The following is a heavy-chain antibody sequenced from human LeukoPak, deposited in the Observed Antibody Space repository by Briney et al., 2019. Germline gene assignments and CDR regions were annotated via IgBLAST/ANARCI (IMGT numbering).Heavy chain of an antibody. Sequence: SDTLSLTCTVSGYSISSGYYWGWIRQPPGKGLEWIGGIYHGGSTNYRPSLKSRVTISVDTSKNQISLKVQSVTAADTAVYFCARGNPFDPWGQGTLVTVSS. D-gene: IGHD1-14*01. J-gene: IGHJ5*02. CDR3: ARGNPFDP. V-gene: IGHV4-38-2*02. CDR1: GYSISSGYY. CDR2: IYHGGST.